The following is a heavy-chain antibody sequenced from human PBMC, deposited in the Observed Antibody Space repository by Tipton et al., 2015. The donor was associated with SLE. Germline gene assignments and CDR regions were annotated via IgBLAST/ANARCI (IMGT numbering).Heavy chain of an antibody. CDR2: ISHSGRT. CDR1: GGSFSGYY. CDR3: ARGGYDDEDYYYYGVFL. J-gene: IGHJ6*02. D-gene: IGHD5-12*01. V-gene: IGHV4-34*01. Sequence: TLSLTCAVSGGSFSGYYWSWIRQPPGKGLEWIGEISHSGRTKYNPSLKSRVTVSVDTAKNQFSLKVSSVTAADTGVYFCARGGYDDEDYYYYGVFLWGQVTTVTVSS.